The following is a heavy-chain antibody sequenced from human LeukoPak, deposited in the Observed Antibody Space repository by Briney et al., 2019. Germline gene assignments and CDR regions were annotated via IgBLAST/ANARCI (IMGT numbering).Heavy chain of an antibody. CDR1: GGTFSSYA. J-gene: IGHJ6*02. V-gene: IGHV1-69*13. D-gene: IGHD3-22*01. Sequence: ASVKVSCKASGGTFSSYAISWVRQAPGQGLEWMGGIIPIFGTANYAQKFRGRVTITADESTSTAYMELSSLRSEDTAVYYCASRIYGYYDSSGYSHYYYYYGMDVWGQGTTVTVSS. CDR2: IIPIFGTA. CDR3: ASRIYGYYDSSGYSHYYYYYGMDV.